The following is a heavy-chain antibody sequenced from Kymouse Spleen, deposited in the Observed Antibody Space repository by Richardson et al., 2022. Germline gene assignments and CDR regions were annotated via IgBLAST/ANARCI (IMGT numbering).Heavy chain of an antibody. J-gene: IGHJ6*02. CDR2: IWYDGSNK. V-gene: IGHV3-33*01. Sequence: QVQLVESGGGVVQPGRSLRLSCAASGFTFSSYGMHWVRQAPGKGLEWVAVIWYDGSNKYYADSVKGRFTISRDNSKNTLYLQMNSLRAEDTAVYYCAREKGFGESLDVWGQGTTVTVSS. D-gene: IGHD3-10*01. CDR3: AREKGFGESLDV. CDR1: GFTFSSYG.